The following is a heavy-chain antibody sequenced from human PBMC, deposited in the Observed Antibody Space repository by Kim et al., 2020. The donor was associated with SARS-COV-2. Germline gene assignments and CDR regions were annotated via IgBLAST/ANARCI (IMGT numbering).Heavy chain of an antibody. D-gene: IGHD4-4*01. Sequence: QAHSVKGRFTSSRDNSKNTLYLQMNSLRAEDTALYYCAHGRGTTPYFDYWGQGTLVTVSS. CDR3: AHGRGTTPYFDY. V-gene: IGHV3-53*01. J-gene: IGHJ4*02.